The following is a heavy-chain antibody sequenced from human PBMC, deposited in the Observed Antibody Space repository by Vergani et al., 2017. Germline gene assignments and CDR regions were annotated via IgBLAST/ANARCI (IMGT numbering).Heavy chain of an antibody. Sequence: EVQLVESGGGLVQPGGSLRLSCAASGFTFSSYWMHWVRQAPGKGLVWVSRINSDGSSTSYADSVKGRFTISSDNAKHTLYLQMNSLRAEDTAVYYCARVGISEYYYYMDVWGKGTTGTVSS. CDR3: ARVGISEYYYYMDV. CDR1: GFTFSSYW. J-gene: IGHJ6*03. V-gene: IGHV3-74*01. D-gene: IGHD1-14*01. CDR2: INSDGSST.